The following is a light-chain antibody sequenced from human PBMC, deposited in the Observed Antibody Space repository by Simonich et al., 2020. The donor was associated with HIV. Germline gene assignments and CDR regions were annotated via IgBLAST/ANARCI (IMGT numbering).Light chain of an antibody. CDR2: AAS. Sequence: DIQMTQSPSSLSASVGDRVTITCRASQSISSYLNWYQQKPGKDPKLLIYAASSLQSGVPSRFSGSGSGTDFTLTISSLQPEDFATDYCQQSFSAPRTFGPGTKVEIK. J-gene: IGKJ1*01. V-gene: IGKV1-39*01. CDR1: QSISSY. CDR3: QQSFSAPRT.